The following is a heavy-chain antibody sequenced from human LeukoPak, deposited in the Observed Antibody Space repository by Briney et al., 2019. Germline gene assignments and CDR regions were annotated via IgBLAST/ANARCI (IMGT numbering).Heavy chain of an antibody. J-gene: IGHJ6*03. CDR2: INHSGST. V-gene: IGHV4-34*01. Sequence: SETLSLTCAVYGGSFSGYYWSWIRQPPGKGLEWIGGINHSGSTNYNPSLKSRVTISVDTSKNQFSLKLSSVTAADTAVYYCAGVKVTGLTNYAFWSGYSFYYYYHMDVSGKGTTVTVSS. CDR1: GGSFSGYY. CDR3: AGVKVTGLTNYAFWSGYSFYYYYHMDV. D-gene: IGHD3-3*01.